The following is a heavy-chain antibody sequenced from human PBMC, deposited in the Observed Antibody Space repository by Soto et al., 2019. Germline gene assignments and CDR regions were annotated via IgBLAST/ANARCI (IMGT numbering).Heavy chain of an antibody. D-gene: IGHD2-8*01. J-gene: IGHJ6*02. V-gene: IGHV1-2*04. Sequence: ASVKVSCKASGYTFTGYYMHWVRQAPGQGLEWMGWINPNSGGTNYAQKFQGWVTMARDTSISTAYRELSRLRSDDTAVYYCARESPIVLMVYAIRDYYGMDVWGQGTTVTVSS. CDR1: GYTFTGYY. CDR3: ARESPIVLMVYAIRDYYGMDV. CDR2: INPNSGGT.